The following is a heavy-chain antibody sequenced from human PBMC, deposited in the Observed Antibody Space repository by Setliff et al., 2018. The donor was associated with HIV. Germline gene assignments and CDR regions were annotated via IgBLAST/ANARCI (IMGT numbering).Heavy chain of an antibody. CDR1: GYSISSGYY. CDR2: IYHTGST. J-gene: IGHJ6*02. Sequence: SETLSLTCAVSGYSISSGYYWGWIRQPPGKGLEWVGSIYHTGSTYYKPSLKSRVTISVGTSKNQFSLRLSSVTAADTAVYYCAREDYYYYGMDVWGQGTTVTVSS. CDR3: AREDYYYYGMDV. V-gene: IGHV4-38-2*02.